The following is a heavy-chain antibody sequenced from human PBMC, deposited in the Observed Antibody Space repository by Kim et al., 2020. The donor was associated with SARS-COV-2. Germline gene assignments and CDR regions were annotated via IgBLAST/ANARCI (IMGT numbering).Heavy chain of an antibody. CDR2: ISDTGDTT. D-gene: IGHD3-10*01. CDR3: AGYYYGPGNYYRSVDY. Sequence: GGSLRLSCAVSGFSFSNYAMTWVRQAPGMGLEWVSTISDTGDTTYYSDSVKGRFTISRDNSRNTLYLQMNSLRVDDTALYYCAGYYYGPGNYYRSVDYWGQGTLVTVSA. V-gene: IGHV3-23*01. J-gene: IGHJ4*02. CDR1: GFSFSNYA.